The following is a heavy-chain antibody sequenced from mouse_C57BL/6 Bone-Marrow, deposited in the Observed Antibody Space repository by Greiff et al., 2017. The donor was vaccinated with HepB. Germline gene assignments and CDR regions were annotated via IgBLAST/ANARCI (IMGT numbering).Heavy chain of an antibody. CDR2: ISNLAYSI. Sequence: DVHLVESGGGLVQPGGSLKLSCAASGFTFSDYGMAWVRQAPRKGPEWVAFISNLAYSIYYADTVTGRFTISRENAKNTLYLEMSSLRSEDTAMYYCARRGATLNYFDYWGQGTTLTVSS. V-gene: IGHV5-15*04. J-gene: IGHJ2*01. CDR1: GFTFSDYG. CDR3: ARRGATLNYFDY.